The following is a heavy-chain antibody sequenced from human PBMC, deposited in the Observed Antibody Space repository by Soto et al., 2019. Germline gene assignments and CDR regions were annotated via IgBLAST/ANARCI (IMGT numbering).Heavy chain of an antibody. D-gene: IGHD1-7*01. CDR2: MNPNSGNT. Sequence: AASVKVSCKASGYTFTSYDINWVRQATGQGLEWMGWMNPNSGNTGYAQKFQGRVTMTRNTSISTAYMELSSLRSEDTAVYYCASDQSYNWNYFWFDPWGQGTLVTVS. V-gene: IGHV1-8*01. CDR3: ASDQSYNWNYFWFDP. J-gene: IGHJ5*02. CDR1: GYTFTSYD.